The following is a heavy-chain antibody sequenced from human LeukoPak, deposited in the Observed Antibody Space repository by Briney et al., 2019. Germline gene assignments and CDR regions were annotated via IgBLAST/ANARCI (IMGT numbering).Heavy chain of an antibody. CDR1: GFTVSSNY. D-gene: IGHD3-22*01. Sequence: GGSLRLSCAASGFTVSSNYMSWVRQAPGKGLEWVSVIYSGGSTYYADSVKGRFTISRDNSKNTLYLQMNSLRAEDTAVYYCASSIMYYYDSSGYYLDYWGQGTLVTVFS. CDR2: IYSGGST. V-gene: IGHV3-66*01. J-gene: IGHJ4*02. CDR3: ASSIMYYYDSSGYYLDY.